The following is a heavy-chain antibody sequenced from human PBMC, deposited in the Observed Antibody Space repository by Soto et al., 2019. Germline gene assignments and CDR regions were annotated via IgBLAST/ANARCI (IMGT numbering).Heavy chain of an antibody. Sequence: ASVKVSCKASGYTFTSYDINWVRQATGQGLEWMGWMNPNSGNTGYAQKFQGRVTMTRNTSISTAYMELSSLRSEDTAVYYCAAHSGWYGAFDIWGQGTMVTVSS. CDR1: GYTFTSYD. CDR2: MNPNSGNT. V-gene: IGHV1-8*01. J-gene: IGHJ3*02. D-gene: IGHD6-19*01. CDR3: AAHSGWYGAFDI.